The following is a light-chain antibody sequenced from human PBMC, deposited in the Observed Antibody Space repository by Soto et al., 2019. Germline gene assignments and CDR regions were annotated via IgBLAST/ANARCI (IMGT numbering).Light chain of an antibody. CDR3: QQYSNWPPFT. J-gene: IGKJ3*01. V-gene: IGKV3-15*01. CDR1: QSVSGN. Sequence: EIVMTQSPATLSVSPGERATLSFRASQSVSGNLAWYQQKPGQAPRLLIYGASTRATGIPARFSGSGSGTGFTLTISSLQSEDFAVYYCQQYSNWPPFTFGPGTKVDIK. CDR2: GAS.